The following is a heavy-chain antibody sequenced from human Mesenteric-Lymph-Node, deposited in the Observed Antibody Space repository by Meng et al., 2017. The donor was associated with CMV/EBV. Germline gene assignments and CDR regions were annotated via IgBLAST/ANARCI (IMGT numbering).Heavy chain of an antibody. D-gene: IGHD2-8*02. V-gene: IGHV3-30*04. J-gene: IGHJ4*02. CDR3: ANPLVGFDC. Sequence: LSLTCAASGFTFSNYAMHWVRQAPGKGLEWVAVMSSYDGSNEFYADSVKGRFTISRDNSKNTLYLQMNSLRAEDTAVYYCANPLVGFDCWGQGTLVTVSS. CDR2: MSSYDGSNE. CDR1: GFTFSNYA.